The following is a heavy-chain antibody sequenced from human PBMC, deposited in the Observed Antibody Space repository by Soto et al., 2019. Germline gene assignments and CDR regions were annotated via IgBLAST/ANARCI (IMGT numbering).Heavy chain of an antibody. CDR2: IYYGGTT. CDR1: GFTFSDDH. J-gene: IGHJ3*02. CDR3: AREAAGFDI. Sequence: LRLSCAASGFTFSDDHMSWVRQAPGKGPEWVSVIYYGGTTYYADSVQGRFTISRDKSKNTLYLQMNDLRADDTAVYYCAREAAGFDIWGQGTMVTVSS. V-gene: IGHV3-53*01.